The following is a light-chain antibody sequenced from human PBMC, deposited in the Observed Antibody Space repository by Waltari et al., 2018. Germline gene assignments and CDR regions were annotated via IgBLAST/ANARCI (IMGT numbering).Light chain of an antibody. V-gene: IGKV3-20*01. Sequence: DIVLTQYPGTMSLSPGARATLSCRASQSVSSSYLAWYQQKPGQAPRLLIYGASSRATGIPDRFSGSGSGTDFTLTISRLEPEDFAVYYCQQYGSSPYTFGQGTKLEIK. J-gene: IGKJ2*01. CDR3: QQYGSSPYT. CDR2: GAS. CDR1: QSVSSSY.